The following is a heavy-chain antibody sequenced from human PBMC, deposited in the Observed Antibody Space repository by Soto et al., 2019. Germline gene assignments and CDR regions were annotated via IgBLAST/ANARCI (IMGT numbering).Heavy chain of an antibody. CDR1: GYTFTNYG. CDR2: ISAHNGNT. CDR3: ARGGTSGWYGGHY. J-gene: IGHJ4*02. V-gene: IGHV1-18*01. D-gene: IGHD6-19*01. Sequence: QVQLVQSGAEVKKPGASVKVSCKASGYTFTNYGIIWVRQAPVQGLEWMGWISAHNGNTKYAQKLQGRVTMTTDTPTSTAYMELRSLRSDYTAVYYCARGGTSGWYGGHYWGQGTPVTVSS.